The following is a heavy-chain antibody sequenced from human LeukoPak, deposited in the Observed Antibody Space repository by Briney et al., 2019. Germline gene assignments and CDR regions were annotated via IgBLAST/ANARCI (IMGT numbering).Heavy chain of an antibody. V-gene: IGHV3-7*01. CDR2: IKQDGSGK. D-gene: IGHD1-1*01. J-gene: IGHJ4*02. Sequence: GGSLRLSCAASGFTFSSYWMSWVRQAPGKGLEWVANIKQDGSGKYYVDSVKGRFTISRDNAKNSLYLQMNSLRAEDTAVYYCARDFPRGWNAGYYFDYWGQGTLVTVSS. CDR1: GFTFSSYW. CDR3: ARDFPRGWNAGYYFDY.